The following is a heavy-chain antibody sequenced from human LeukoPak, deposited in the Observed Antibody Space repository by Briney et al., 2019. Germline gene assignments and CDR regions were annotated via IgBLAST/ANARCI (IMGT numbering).Heavy chain of an antibody. CDR3: ARDGRNYPPYYYYGMDV. D-gene: IGHD1-7*01. Sequence: SVKVSCKASGYSFTSYGITWVRQAPGQGLEWMGWISAYNGNTNYAQKLQGRVIMATDTSTSTAYMELRSLRSDDTAVYYCARDGRNYPPYYYYGMDVWGQGTTVTVSS. J-gene: IGHJ6*02. CDR1: GYSFTSYG. CDR2: ISAYNGNT. V-gene: IGHV1-18*01.